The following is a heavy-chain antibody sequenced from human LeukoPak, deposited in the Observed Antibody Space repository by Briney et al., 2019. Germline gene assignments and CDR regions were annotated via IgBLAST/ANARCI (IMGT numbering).Heavy chain of an antibody. CDR1: GFNFNDYS. Sequence: PGGSLRLSCAASGFNFNDYSMNWVRQAPGKGLGWVSSITVSSSYIYYADSVKGRFTISRDNAKLSVYLQMNSLRAEDTAVYYCARNRRPYGDYDYWGQGTLVTVSS. CDR2: ITVSSSYI. CDR3: ARNRRPYGDYDY. J-gene: IGHJ4*02. V-gene: IGHV3-21*01. D-gene: IGHD4-17*01.